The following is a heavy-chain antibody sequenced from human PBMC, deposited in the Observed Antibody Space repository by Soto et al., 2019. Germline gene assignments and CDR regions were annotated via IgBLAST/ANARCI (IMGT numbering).Heavy chain of an antibody. CDR1: GFTLSSYA. D-gene: IGHD3-16*01. J-gene: IGHJ4*02. CDR3: AVRGSYDFDY. Sequence: PGGSLRLSCAASGFTLSSYAMSWVRQAPGKGLEWVSAIRGSGGNTYYADSVKGRFTISRDTSKNTIYLQMNSLRAEDTAVYYCAVRGSYDFDYWGQGTLVTVSS. V-gene: IGHV3-23*01. CDR2: IRGSGGNT.